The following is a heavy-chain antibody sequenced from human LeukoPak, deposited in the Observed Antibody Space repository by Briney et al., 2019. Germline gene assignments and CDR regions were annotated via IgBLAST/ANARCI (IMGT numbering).Heavy chain of an antibody. CDR2: IYGDGST. CDR3: AIGSYCSGRSCCPIFDY. CDR1: GFTVSSNY. J-gene: IGHJ4*02. D-gene: IGHD2-15*01. Sequence: PGGSLRLSCAASGFTVSSNYMSWVRQAPGKGLEWVSGIYGDGSTYYADSVKGRFTISRDSSKNTLYLQMHSLRAEDTAVYYCAIGSYCSGRSCCPIFDYGGRGPLVTVSS. V-gene: IGHV3-53*01.